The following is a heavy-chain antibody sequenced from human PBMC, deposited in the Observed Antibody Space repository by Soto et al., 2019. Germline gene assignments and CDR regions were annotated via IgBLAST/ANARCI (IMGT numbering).Heavy chain of an antibody. Sequence: GGSLRLSCAASGFTFSSYWMSWVRQAPGKGLEWVANIKQDGSEKYYVDSVKGRFTISRDNAKNSLYLQMNSLRAEDTAVYYGAGASGSYAFDIWGQGTMVTVSS. CDR3: AGASGSYAFDI. CDR1: GFTFSSYW. J-gene: IGHJ3*02. CDR2: IKQDGSEK. V-gene: IGHV3-7*04. D-gene: IGHD3-10*01.